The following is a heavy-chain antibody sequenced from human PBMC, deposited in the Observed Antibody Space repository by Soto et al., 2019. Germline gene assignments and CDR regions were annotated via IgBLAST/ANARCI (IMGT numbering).Heavy chain of an antibody. CDR3: ARDLWGYCGTDCYPLDV. CDR2: IHNTGST. D-gene: IGHD2-21*02. CDR1: GGSISRYY. J-gene: IGHJ6*02. Sequence: PSETLSLTCTVSGGSISRYYWSWIRQPPGKGLEWIGYIHNTGSTVYNPPFKSRVTISVDTSKNKFSLKLNSVTAADTAVYYCARDLWGYCGTDCYPLDVWGQGTTVTVS. V-gene: IGHV4-59*01.